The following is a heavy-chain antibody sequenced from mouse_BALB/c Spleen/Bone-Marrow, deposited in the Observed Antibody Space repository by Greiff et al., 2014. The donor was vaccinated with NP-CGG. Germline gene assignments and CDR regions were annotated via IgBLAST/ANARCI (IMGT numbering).Heavy chain of an antibody. V-gene: IGHV5-4*02. CDR2: ISDGGTYT. J-gene: IGHJ4*01. Sequence: EVMLVESGGGLVKPGGSLKLSCVVSGFTFSDYYMYWVRQTPDKRLEWVATISDGGTYTYYPDSVKGRFTISRDNAKNNLYLQMSSLKSEDTAIYFCARDYYGSSPYYYAMDYWGQGTSVTVSS. D-gene: IGHD1-1*01. CDR1: GFTFSDYY. CDR3: ARDYYGSSPYYYAMDY.